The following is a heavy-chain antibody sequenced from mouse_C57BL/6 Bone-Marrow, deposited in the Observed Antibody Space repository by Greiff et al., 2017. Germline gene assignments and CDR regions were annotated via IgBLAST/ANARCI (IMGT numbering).Heavy chain of an antibody. CDR2: ISSGGSYT. V-gene: IGHV5-6*01. J-gene: IGHJ3*01. D-gene: IGHD4-1*01. CDR1: GFTFSSYG. CDR3: ASPDWDVGAY. Sequence: EVQLMESGGDLVKPGGSLKLSCAASGFTFSSYGMSWVRQTPDKRLEWVATISSGGSYTYYPDSVKGRFTISRDNAKNTLYLQMSSLKSEDTAMYYCASPDWDVGAYWGQGTLVTVSA.